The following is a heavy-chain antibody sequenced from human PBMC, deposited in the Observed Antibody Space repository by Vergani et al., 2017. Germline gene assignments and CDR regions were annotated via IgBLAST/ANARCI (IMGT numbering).Heavy chain of an antibody. J-gene: IGHJ4*02. D-gene: IGHD4-17*01. CDR3: ARMTTVTSIDY. CDR2: INHSGST. V-gene: IGHV4-34*01. CDR1: GGSFSGYY. Sequence: QVQLQQWGAGLLKPSETLSLTCAVYGGSFSGYYWSWIRQPPGKGLEWIGEINHSGSTNYNPSLKSRVTISVDTSKNRFSLKLSSVTAADTAVYYCARMTTVTSIDYWGQGTLVTVSS.